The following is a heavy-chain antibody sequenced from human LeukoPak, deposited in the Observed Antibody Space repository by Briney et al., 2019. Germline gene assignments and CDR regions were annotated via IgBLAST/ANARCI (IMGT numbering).Heavy chain of an antibody. CDR3: VKGAMIVVVTWYFDL. CDR1: GFTFSSYA. D-gene: IGHD3-22*01. CDR2: ISSNGGST. V-gene: IGHV3-64D*06. J-gene: IGHJ2*01. Sequence: PGGSLRLSCSASGFTFSSYAMHWVRQAPGKGLEYVSAISSNGGSTYYADSVKGRFTISRDNSKNTLYLRMSSLRAEDTAVYYCVKGAMIVVVTWYFDLWGRGTLVTVSS.